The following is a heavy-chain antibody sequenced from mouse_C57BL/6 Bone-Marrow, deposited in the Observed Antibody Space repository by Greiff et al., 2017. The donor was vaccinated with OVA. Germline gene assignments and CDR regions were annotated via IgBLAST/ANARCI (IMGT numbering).Heavy chain of an antibody. D-gene: IGHD3-2*02. CDR3: ARGSSGFDY. CDR1: GYTFTSYW. CDR2: IYPGSGST. J-gene: IGHJ2*01. V-gene: IGHV1-55*01. Sequence: QVQLQQPGAELVKPGASVKMSCKASGYTFTSYWITWVKPRPGQGLEWIGDIYPGSGSTNYNEKFKSKATLTVDTSSSTAYMQLSSLTSEDSAGYYCARGSSGFDYWGQGTTLTVSS.